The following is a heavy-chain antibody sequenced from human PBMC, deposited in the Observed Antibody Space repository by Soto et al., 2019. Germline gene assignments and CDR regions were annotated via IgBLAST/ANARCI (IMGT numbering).Heavy chain of an antibody. V-gene: IGHV1-18*01. CDR2: INSYNGNT. J-gene: IGHJ6*02. Sequence: WASVKVSCKASGYSFSIYGITWVRQAPGQGLEWMGWINSYNGNTNYAQKLQGRVTMTTDTSTSTAYMELRSLRSDDTAVYYCARDVLASGYRALTYGMDVWGQGTTVTVSS. CDR1: GYSFSIYG. CDR3: ARDVLASGYRALTYGMDV. D-gene: IGHD3-22*01.